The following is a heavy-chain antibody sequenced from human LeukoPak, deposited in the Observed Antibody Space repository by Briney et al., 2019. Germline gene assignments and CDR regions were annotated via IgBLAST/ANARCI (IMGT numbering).Heavy chain of an antibody. J-gene: IGHJ4*02. CDR2: ISGSGGST. V-gene: IGHV3-23*01. CDR3: AKTKYYYDSSGYYYDY. Sequence: GGSLRLSCAASGFTFSSYATSWVRQAPGKGLEWVSAISGSGGSTYYADSVKGRFTISRDNSKNTLYLQMNSLRAEDTAVYYCAKTKYYYDSSGYYYDYWGQGTLVTVSS. D-gene: IGHD3-22*01. CDR1: GFTFSSYA.